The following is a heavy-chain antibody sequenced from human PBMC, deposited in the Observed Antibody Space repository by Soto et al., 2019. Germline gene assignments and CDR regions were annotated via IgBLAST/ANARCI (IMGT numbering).Heavy chain of an antibody. V-gene: IGHV3-30-3*01. Sequence: QVQLVESGGGVVQPGRSLRLSCAASGFTFSSYAMHWVRQAPGKGLERVTIISYDGSNKYYADFVKGRFTISRDNSKNTLHLQMNSLGTEDTAVYYCARGAAAGIDYYAMDVWGQGTTVTVSS. CDR3: ARGAAAGIDYYAMDV. CDR2: ISYDGSNK. J-gene: IGHJ6*02. D-gene: IGHD6-13*01. CDR1: GFTFSSYA.